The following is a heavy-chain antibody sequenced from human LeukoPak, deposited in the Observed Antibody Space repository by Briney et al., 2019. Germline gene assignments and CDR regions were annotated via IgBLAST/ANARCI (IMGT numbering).Heavy chain of an antibody. CDR3: ARDPDSSNEWGPFDP. Sequence: SQTLSLTCAISGASVSGSASWIWIRQSPSRGLEWLGRTYYRSKWYSEYATSVKSRISINADTSKNQFSLQLNSVIPEDTAVYYCARDPDSSNEWGPFDPWGQGTLVTVSS. J-gene: IGHJ5*02. CDR2: TYYRSKWYS. CDR1: GASVSGSAS. D-gene: IGHD1-1*01. V-gene: IGHV6-1*01.